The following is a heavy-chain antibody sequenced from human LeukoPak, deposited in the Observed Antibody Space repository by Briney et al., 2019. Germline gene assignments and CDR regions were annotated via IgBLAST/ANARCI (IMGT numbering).Heavy chain of an antibody. CDR3: AREALIVVVPYYYYYGMDV. J-gene: IGHJ6*02. CDR2: IYYSGST. CDR1: GGSISSGDFY. D-gene: IGHD3-22*01. V-gene: IGHV4-30-4*01. Sequence: SQTLSLTCTVSGGSISSGDFYWSWLRQPPGRGLEWIGYIYYSGSTYYNPALKSRVTISVDTSKIQFSLKLSSVTAADTAVYYCAREALIVVVPYYYYYGMDVWGQGTTVTVSS.